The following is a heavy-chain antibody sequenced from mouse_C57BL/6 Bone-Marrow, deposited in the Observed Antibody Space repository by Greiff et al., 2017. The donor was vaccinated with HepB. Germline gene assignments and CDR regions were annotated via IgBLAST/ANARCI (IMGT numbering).Heavy chain of an antibody. J-gene: IGHJ4*01. D-gene: IGHD2-3*01. V-gene: IGHV5-4*01. CDR3: ARDRGYDGYLYYYAMDY. CDR1: GFTFSSYA. CDR2: ISDGGSYT. Sequence: EVKLVESGGGLVKPGGSLKLSCAASGFTFSSYAMSWVRQTPEKRLEWVATISDGGSYTYYPDNVKGRFTISRDNAKNNLYLQMSHLKSEDTAMYYSARDRGYDGYLYYYAMDYWGQGTSVTVSS.